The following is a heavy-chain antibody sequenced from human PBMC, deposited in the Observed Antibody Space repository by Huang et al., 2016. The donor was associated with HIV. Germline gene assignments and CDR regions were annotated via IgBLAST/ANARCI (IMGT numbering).Heavy chain of an antibody. CDR3: ARDVPGSSWEFDY. Sequence: QVQLVQSGAEVKKPGASVKVSCKASGYTFTRYGISWVRQAPGQGLEWMGWIRDDNGNTNDAQKCQGRVTRTTETSTSTAYMELRSLISDDTVVYYCARDVPGSSWEFDYWGQGTLVTVSP. V-gene: IGHV1-18*01. CDR1: GYTFTRYG. CDR2: IRDDNGNT. J-gene: IGHJ4*02. D-gene: IGHD6-13*01.